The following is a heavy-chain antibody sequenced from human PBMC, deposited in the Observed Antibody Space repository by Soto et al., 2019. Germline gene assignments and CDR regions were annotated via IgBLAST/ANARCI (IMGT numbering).Heavy chain of an antibody. D-gene: IGHD2-21*02. CDR2: ISAYNGNT. V-gene: IGHV1-18*01. Sequence: ASVKVSCKASGYTFTSYGISWVRQAPGQGLEWMGWISAYNGNTNYAQKLQGRVTMTTDTSTSTAYMELRSLRSDDTAVYYCARNSPLLFISGRKGRNDYWGQGTLVTVSS. CDR3: ARNSPLLFISGRKGRNDY. CDR1: GYTFTSYG. J-gene: IGHJ4*02.